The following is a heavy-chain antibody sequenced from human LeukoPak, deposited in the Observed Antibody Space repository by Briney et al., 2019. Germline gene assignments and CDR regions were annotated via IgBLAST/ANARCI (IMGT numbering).Heavy chain of an antibody. CDR1: GYSFTSYW. CDR3: ARRLRNSRGIDY. Sequence: GESLKISCKGSGYSFTSYWIAWVRQMPGKGLEWMGIIYPGDSDTTYSPSFQGQVTISADKSISTAYLQWSGLKPSDTAIYYCARRLRNSRGIDYWGQGTLVTVSS. J-gene: IGHJ4*02. D-gene: IGHD1-7*01. CDR2: IYPGDSDT. V-gene: IGHV5-51*01.